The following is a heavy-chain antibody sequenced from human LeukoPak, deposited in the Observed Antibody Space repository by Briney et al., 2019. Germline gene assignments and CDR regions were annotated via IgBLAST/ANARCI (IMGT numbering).Heavy chain of an antibody. Sequence: SETLSLTCTVSGYSISSGYYWGWIRQPPGKGLEWIGSIYHSGSTYYNPSLKSRVTISVDTSKNQFSLKLSSVTAADTAVYYCARGEGRQTGTTSASPLDFDYWGQGTLVTVSS. CDR2: IYHSGST. J-gene: IGHJ4*02. CDR3: ARGEGRQTGTTSASPLDFDY. D-gene: IGHD1-1*01. V-gene: IGHV4-38-2*02. CDR1: GYSISSGYY.